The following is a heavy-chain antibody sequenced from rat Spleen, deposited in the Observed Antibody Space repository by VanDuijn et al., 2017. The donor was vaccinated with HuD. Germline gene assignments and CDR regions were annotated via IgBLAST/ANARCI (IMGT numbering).Heavy chain of an antibody. D-gene: IGHD4-3*01. CDR3: ARDGVKFNSGYDY. CDR2: SITSSNYI. V-gene: IGHV5-34*01. J-gene: IGHJ3*01. CDR1: GFTFSNYG. Sequence: EVKLVESGGGLVQPGNSLTLSCVASGFTFSNYGLNWIRQAPGKGLEWVASITSSNYIYYADIVKGRFTISRENAKNTLYLQMTSLRSEDTALYYCARDGVKFNSGYDYWGQGALVTVSS.